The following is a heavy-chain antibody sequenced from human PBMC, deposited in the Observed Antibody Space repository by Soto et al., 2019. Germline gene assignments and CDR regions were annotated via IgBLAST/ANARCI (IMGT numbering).Heavy chain of an antibody. V-gene: IGHV3-7*03. CDR2: INQDGSEK. Sequence: EVHLVESGGGLVQPGGSLRLSCAASGFTFSNYWMNWVRQAPGKGLEWVANINQDGSEKYYVDSVKGRFTISRDNAKNSLYLQMNCLRAEDTAVYYCARGALAWTWDYGCPYDYWGQGTLVTVSS. D-gene: IGHD4-17*01. CDR3: ARGALAWTWDYGCPYDY. J-gene: IGHJ4*02. CDR1: GFTFSNYW.